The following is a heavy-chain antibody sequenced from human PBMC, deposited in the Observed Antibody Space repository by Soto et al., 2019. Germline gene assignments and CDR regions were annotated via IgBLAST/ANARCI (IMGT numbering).Heavy chain of an antibody. V-gene: IGHV3-30*18. Sequence: QVQVVESGGGVVQPGKSLRLSCAASGFTFSNYAMHWVRQAPGKGLEWVASISNEATTIYYGDSVKGRFTVSRDNSKNPLYLHMDSLRTEDTAVYQCTKGPWQLAYGHYFDYWGQGTLVTVTS. CDR2: ISNEATTI. CDR3: TKGPWQLAYGHYFDY. CDR1: GFTFSNYA. D-gene: IGHD3-10*01. J-gene: IGHJ4*02.